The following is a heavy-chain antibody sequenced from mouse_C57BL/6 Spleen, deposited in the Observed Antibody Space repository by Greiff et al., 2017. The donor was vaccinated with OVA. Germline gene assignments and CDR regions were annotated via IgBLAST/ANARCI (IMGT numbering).Heavy chain of an antibody. V-gene: IGHV3-1*01. Sequence: EVHLVESGPGMVKPSQSLSLTCTVTGYSITSGYDWHWIRHFPGNKLEWMGYISYSGSTNYNPSLKSRISITHDTSKNHFFLKLNSVTTEDTATYYCARKGYDYDWFAYWGQGTLVTVSA. J-gene: IGHJ3*01. CDR1: GYSITSGYD. CDR3: ARKGYDYDWFAY. D-gene: IGHD2-4*01. CDR2: ISYSGST.